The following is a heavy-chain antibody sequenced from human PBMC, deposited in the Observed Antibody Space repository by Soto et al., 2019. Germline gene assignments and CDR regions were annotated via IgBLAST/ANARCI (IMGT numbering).Heavy chain of an antibody. D-gene: IGHD3-3*01. CDR3: ARPGYRFLEWLPTGSYFDY. CDR1: GFTFSSYA. J-gene: IGHJ4*02. V-gene: IGHV3-23*01. Sequence: EVQLLESGGGLVQPGGSLRLSCAASGFTFSSYAMSWVRQAPGKGLEWVSAISGSGSTIYYADSVKGRFTISRDNAKNSLYLQMNSLRAEDTAVYYCARPGYRFLEWLPTGSYFDYWGQGTLVTVSS. CDR2: ISGSGSTI.